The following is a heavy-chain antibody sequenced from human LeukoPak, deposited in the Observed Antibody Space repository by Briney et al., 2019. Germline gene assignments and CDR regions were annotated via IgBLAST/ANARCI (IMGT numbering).Heavy chain of an antibody. J-gene: IGHJ5*02. D-gene: IGHD1-26*01. V-gene: IGHV1-69*02. CDR1: GGTFSSYT. Sequence: SVKVSCKASGGTFSSYTIRWVRQDPGQGLEWMGRIIPILCIANYAQKFQGRVTITADKSTSTAYIELSRLRSEDTAVYYCARQATSIVEATTNWVDPWGQGTLVTVSS. CDR3: ARQATSIVEATTNWVDP. CDR2: IIPILCIA.